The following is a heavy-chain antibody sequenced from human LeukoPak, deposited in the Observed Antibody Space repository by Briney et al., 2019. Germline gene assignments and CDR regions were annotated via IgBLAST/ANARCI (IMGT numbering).Heavy chain of an antibody. Sequence: GGSLRLSCAASGFTFDDYGMSWVRQAPGKGLEWVSGINRNGDSTGYADSVEGRFTISRDNAKNTLYLQMNSLRAEDTAVYYCASKVSVGGTTIAFDMWGQGTMVTVSS. V-gene: IGHV3-20*04. J-gene: IGHJ3*02. CDR1: GFTFDDYG. CDR3: ASKVSVGGTTIAFDM. D-gene: IGHD1-26*01. CDR2: INRNGDST.